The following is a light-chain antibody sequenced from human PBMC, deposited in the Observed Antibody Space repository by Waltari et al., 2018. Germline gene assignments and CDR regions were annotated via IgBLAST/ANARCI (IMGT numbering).Light chain of an antibody. CDR2: AAS. J-gene: IGKJ4*01. V-gene: IGKV1-8*01. Sequence: AIRMTQSPSSLSASTGDRVTITCRASQGISSYLAWYQQKPGKSPKLLIYAASTLQSGVPSRFSGSGSVTDFTLTISCLQSEDFATYYCQQYYSYPSFGGGTKVEIK. CDR3: QQYYSYPS. CDR1: QGISSY.